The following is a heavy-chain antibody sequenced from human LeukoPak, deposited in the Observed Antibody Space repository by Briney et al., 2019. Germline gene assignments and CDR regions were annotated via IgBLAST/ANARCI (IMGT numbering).Heavy chain of an antibody. CDR1: GFTFSSYS. J-gene: IGHJ6*02. V-gene: IGHV3-21*01. Sequence: GGSLRLSCAASGFTFSSYSMNWVRQAPGKGLEWVSSISSSSSYIYYADSVKGRFTISRDNAKNSLYLQMNSLGAEDTAVYYCARDLGCSGGSCYPYYYYGMDVWGQGTTVTVSS. CDR2: ISSSSSYI. D-gene: IGHD2-15*01. CDR3: ARDLGCSGGSCYPYYYYGMDV.